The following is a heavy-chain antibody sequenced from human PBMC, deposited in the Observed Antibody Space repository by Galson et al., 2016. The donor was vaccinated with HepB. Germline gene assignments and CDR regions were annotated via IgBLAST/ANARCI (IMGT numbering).Heavy chain of an antibody. CDR1: GFTLTSRGLS. V-gene: IGHV2-70*01. CDR3: ARIKFSGSGSYSPFDY. J-gene: IGHJ4*02. D-gene: IGHD3-10*01. CDR2: IEWGDDK. Sequence: PALVKPTQTLTLTCTFSGFTLTSRGLSVSWIRQPPGKALEWLALIEWGDDKYYSTSLKTRLTISKDTSKNQVVLTMTNMDPVDTATYYCARIKFSGSGSYSPFDYWGQGTLVTVSS.